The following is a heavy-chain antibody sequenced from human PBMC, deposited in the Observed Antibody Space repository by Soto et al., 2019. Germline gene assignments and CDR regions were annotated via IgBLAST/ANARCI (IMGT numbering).Heavy chain of an antibody. V-gene: IGHV1-24*01. CDR3: AAPPHDFWSGTYYFDY. J-gene: IGHJ4*02. D-gene: IGHD3-3*01. CDR1: VYTLTELS. Sequence: GASVKVSCKVSVYTLTELSIHWVRQAPRKGLEWMGGFDPEDGETIYAQKFQGRVTMTEDTSTDTAYMELSSLRSEDTAVYYCAAPPHDFWSGTYYFDYWGQGTLVTVSS. CDR2: FDPEDGET.